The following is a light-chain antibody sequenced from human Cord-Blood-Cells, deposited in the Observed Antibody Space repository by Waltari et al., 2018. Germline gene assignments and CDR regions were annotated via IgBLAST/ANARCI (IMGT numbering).Light chain of an antibody. CDR3: QQYYSTRT. V-gene: IGKV4-1*01. Sequence: DIVMTQSPDSLAVSLGERATINCKSTQSVLYSSNNKNYLAWYQQKPGQPPKLRIYWAATRESGVPDRFSGSGSGTDFTLTISSRQAEDVAVYYCQQYYSTRTFGQGTKVEIK. J-gene: IGKJ1*01. CDR1: QSVLYSSNNKNY. CDR2: WAA.